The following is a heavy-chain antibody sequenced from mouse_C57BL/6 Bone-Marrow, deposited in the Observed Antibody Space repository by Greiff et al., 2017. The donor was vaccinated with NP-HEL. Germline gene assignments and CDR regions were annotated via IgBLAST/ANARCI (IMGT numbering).Heavy chain of an antibody. J-gene: IGHJ4*01. D-gene: IGHD1-1*01. Sequence: EVKLQQSGPELVKPGASVKISCKASGYTFTDYYMNWVKQSHGKSLEWIGDINPNNGGTSYNQKFKGKATLTVDKSSSTAYMELRSLTSEDSAVYYCAREWLLLLRLYAMDYWGQGTSVTVSS. CDR2: INPNNGGT. CDR1: GYTFTDYY. CDR3: AREWLLLLRLYAMDY. V-gene: IGHV1-26*01.